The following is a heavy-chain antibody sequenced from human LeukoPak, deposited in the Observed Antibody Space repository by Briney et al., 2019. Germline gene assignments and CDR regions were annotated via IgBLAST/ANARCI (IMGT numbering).Heavy chain of an antibody. Sequence: ASVKVSCKASGYTFTNYAINWVRQAPGQGLELMGWINTNTGNPTYAQGFTGQFVFSLDTSASTAYLQISSLKAEDTAVYYCARIWRSFGELAGVYGYWGQGTLVTVSS. J-gene: IGHJ4*02. D-gene: IGHD3-10*01. CDR3: ARIWRSFGELAGVYGY. CDR1: GYTFTNYA. V-gene: IGHV7-4-1*02. CDR2: INTNTGNP.